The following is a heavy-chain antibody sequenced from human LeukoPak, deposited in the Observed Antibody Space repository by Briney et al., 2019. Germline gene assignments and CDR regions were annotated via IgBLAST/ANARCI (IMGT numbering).Heavy chain of an antibody. D-gene: IGHD4-17*01. Sequence: SETLSLTCTVSGGSTSSTSYYWGWIRQPPGKGLEWIGNILYSGSTYYNPSLKSRVTISADTSKNQFSLRLSSVTAADTAVYYCARYQRGDFRNFDYWGQGTLLTVSS. CDR1: GGSTSSTSYY. V-gene: IGHV4-39*01. J-gene: IGHJ4*02. CDR2: ILYSGST. CDR3: ARYQRGDFRNFDY.